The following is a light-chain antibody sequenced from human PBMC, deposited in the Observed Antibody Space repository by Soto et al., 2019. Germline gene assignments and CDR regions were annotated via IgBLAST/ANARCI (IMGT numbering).Light chain of an antibody. CDR1: QSVSSS. CDR3: QQYSNWPIT. CDR2: DAS. V-gene: IGKV3D-15*01. J-gene: IGKJ5*01. Sequence: EIVLTQSPGTLSLSPGERATLSCRASQSVSSSLAWYQQKPGLAPTLLIFDASNRATGIPARFSGSGSGTEFTLTISGLQSEDFAVYYCQQYSNWPITFGQGTRLEIK.